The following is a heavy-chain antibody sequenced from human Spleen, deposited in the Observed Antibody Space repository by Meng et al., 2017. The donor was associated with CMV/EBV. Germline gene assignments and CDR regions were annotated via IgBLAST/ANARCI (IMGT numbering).Heavy chain of an antibody. CDR2: IYPGDSDT. CDR3: ARQAKYYYYGMDV. V-gene: IGHV5-51*01. Sequence: GESLKISCEGSGYRFTSYWIAWVRQMPGKGLEWMGIIYPGDSDTRYSPSFQGQVTISADESISTAYLQWRSLKASDTAMYYCARQAKYYYYGMDVWGQGTTVTVSS. J-gene: IGHJ6*02. CDR1: GYRFTSYW.